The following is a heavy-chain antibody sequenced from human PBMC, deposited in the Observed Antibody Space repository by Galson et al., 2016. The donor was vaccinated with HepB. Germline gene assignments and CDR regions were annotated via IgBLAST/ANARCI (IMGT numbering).Heavy chain of an antibody. D-gene: IGHD4-17*01. CDR3: AKDHHDYGDSWYFDL. V-gene: IGHV3-23*01. CDR1: GFTSNTFS. CDR2: ITRSGGDT. J-gene: IGHJ2*01. Sequence: SLRLSCAASGFTSNTFSMNWVRQAPGKGLAWVSSITRSGGDTYYADSVKGRFTISRDNSKNTLYLQMNSLRPEDTALYYCAKDHHDYGDSWYFDLWGRGTLVTVSS.